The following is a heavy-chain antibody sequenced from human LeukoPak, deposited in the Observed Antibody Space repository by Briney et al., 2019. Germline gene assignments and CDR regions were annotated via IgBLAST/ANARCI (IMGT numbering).Heavy chain of an antibody. CDR1: GLTFSRYS. Sequence: GGSLRLSCAASGLTFSRYSMNWVRQAPGKGLVWVSRINSDGSSTSYADSVKGRFTISRDNAKNTLYLQMNSLRAEDTAVYYCAREYYYYMDVWGKGTTVTVSS. V-gene: IGHV3-74*01. CDR3: AREYYYYMDV. J-gene: IGHJ6*03. CDR2: INSDGSST.